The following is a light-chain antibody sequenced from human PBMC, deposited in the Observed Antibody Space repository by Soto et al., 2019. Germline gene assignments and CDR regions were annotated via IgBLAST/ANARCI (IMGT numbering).Light chain of an antibody. CDR1: QSVLYSSNNKNY. J-gene: IGKJ5*01. Sequence: DIVMTQSPDSLAVSLGERATINCKSSQSVLYSSNNKNYLAWYQQKPGQPPKLLIYWASTRDSGVPDRFSGSGSGTDFTLTITSLQAEDVAVYYCQQYSSSPITFGQGTRLAIK. CDR3: QQYSSSPIT. V-gene: IGKV4-1*01. CDR2: WAS.